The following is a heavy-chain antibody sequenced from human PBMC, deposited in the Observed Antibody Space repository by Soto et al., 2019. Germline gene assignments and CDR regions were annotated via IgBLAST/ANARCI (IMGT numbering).Heavy chain of an antibody. CDR2: IYYSGST. V-gene: IGHV4-31*03. Sequence: SETLSLTCTVSGGSISSGGYYWSWIRQRPGKGLEWIGYIYYSGSTYYNPSLKSRVTISVDTSKNQFSLKLSSVTAADTAVYYCAREIPFHYYGMDVWGQGTTVTVSS. CDR3: AREIPFHYYGMDV. D-gene: IGHD2-2*01. CDR1: GGSISSGGYY. J-gene: IGHJ6*02.